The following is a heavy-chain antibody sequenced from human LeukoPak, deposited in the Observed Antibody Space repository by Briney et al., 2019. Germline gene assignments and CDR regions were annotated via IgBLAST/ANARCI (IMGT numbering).Heavy chain of an antibody. CDR3: AKDQGYSYGYSDY. CDR1: GFTFSSHG. J-gene: IGHJ4*02. V-gene: IGHV3-23*01. D-gene: IGHD5-18*01. CDR2: ITSGTRT. Sequence: GGSLRLSCVASGFTFSSHGMNWVRQAPGKGLEWVSGITSGTRTYYADSVKGRFTISRDNSKNTLFLQMNSLRAEDAAVYYYAKDQGYSYGYSDYWGQGTLVTVSS.